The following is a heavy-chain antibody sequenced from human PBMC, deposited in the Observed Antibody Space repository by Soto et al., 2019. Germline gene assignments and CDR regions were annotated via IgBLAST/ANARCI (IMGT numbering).Heavy chain of an antibody. D-gene: IGHD2-2*01. CDR1: GGTCSSYA. V-gene: IGHV1-69*12. J-gene: IGHJ6*02. CDR2: IIPIFDTA. CDR3: ARHDCISSSCYYYYYYSMDV. Sequence: QVQLVQSGAEVKKPGSSVKLSCKTSGGTCSSYAISWVRQAPGQGLEWMGGIIPIFDTANYAQKFQGRVTMTADESTSTAYRELSSLRSEDTAVYYCARHDCISSSCYYYYYYSMDVWGQGTTVTVSS.